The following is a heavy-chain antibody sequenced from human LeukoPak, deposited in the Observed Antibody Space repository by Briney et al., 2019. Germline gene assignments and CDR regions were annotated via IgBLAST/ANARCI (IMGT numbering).Heavy chain of an antibody. CDR1: GYTFTGYY. Sequence: ASVKVSCKASGYTFTGYYMHWVRQAPGQGLEWMGWINPNSGGTNYAQKFQGRVTMTRDTSISTAYMELSRLRSDDTAVYYCARQDWLLFGENGPFDYWGQGTLVTVSS. D-gene: IGHD3/OR15-3a*01. J-gene: IGHJ4*02. CDR2: INPNSGGT. CDR3: ARQDWLLFGENGPFDY. V-gene: IGHV1-2*02.